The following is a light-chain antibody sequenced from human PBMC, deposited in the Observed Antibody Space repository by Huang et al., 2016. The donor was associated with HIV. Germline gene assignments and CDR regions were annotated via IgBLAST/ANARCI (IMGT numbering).Light chain of an antibody. CDR3: QQYGTSPGFT. CDR1: QNIPKTY. J-gene: IGKJ3*01. V-gene: IGKV3-20*01. Sequence: EIVLTQSPGTLSLSPGERATLSCRASQNIPKTYMGWYQQKPGQAPRLLIFGASSRATGIPDRVSGSGSWTDFTLSISRLEPEDFAVYYCQQYGTSPGFTFGPGTRVDIK. CDR2: GAS.